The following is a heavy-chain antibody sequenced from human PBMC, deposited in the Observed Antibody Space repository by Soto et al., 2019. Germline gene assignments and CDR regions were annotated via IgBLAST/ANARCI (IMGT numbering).Heavy chain of an antibody. Sequence: QVTLVQSGAEWKNPGASVKVSCKASGYTFSSYGMSWVRQAPGQGLEWRGWVSSNNGHTNYAQKFQGRVLMTTDTSATTVSMELRSLTSDDMDVYYCARDAWAGYSSGWYNYWGQGTLVTVSS. CDR2: VSSNNGHT. CDR3: ARDAWAGYSSGWYNY. D-gene: IGHD6-19*01. J-gene: IGHJ4*02. V-gene: IGHV1-18*03. CDR1: GYTFSSYG.